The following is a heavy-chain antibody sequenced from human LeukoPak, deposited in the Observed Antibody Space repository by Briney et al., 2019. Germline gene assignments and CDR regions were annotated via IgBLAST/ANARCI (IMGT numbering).Heavy chain of an antibody. CDR3: ATDRGLAGTKESWFDP. V-gene: IGHV1-24*01. Sequence: ASVKVSCKVSGYTLTELSMHWVRQAPGKGLEWMGGFDPEDGETIYAQKFQGRVTMTEDTSTDTAYMELSSLRSEDTAVYYCATDRGLAGTKESWFDPWGQGTLVTVSS. CDR2: FDPEDGET. CDR1: GYTLTELS. J-gene: IGHJ5*02. D-gene: IGHD6-13*01.